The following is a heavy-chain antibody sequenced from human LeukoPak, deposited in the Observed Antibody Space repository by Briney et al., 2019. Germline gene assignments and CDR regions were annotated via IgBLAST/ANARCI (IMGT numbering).Heavy chain of an antibody. CDR1: GFTFDDYA. CDR2: ISWNSGSI. Sequence: PGGSLRLSCAASGFTFDDYAMHWVRQAPGKGLEWVSGISWNSGSIGYADSVKGRFTISRDNAKNSLYLQMSSLRVEDTAIYYCARDYVWGSSESDYWGQGTLVTVSS. CDR3: ARDYVWGSSESDY. D-gene: IGHD7-27*01. V-gene: IGHV3-9*01. J-gene: IGHJ4*02.